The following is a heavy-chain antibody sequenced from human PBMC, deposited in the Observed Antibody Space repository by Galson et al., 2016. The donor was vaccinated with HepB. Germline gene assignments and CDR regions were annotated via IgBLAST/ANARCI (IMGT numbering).Heavy chain of an antibody. CDR1: GYTFSNYA. J-gene: IGHJ4*02. CDR2: INAYTGNP. Sequence: SVKVSCKASGYTFSNYAIQWVRQAPGQGLEWMGWINAYTGNPTYAQGFKGRFVFSLDTSVSTAYLQINSLKSEDTAVYYCAREGNYGDFPFDYWGQGSLVTVSS. CDR3: AREGNYGDFPFDY. V-gene: IGHV7-4-1*02. D-gene: IGHD4-17*01.